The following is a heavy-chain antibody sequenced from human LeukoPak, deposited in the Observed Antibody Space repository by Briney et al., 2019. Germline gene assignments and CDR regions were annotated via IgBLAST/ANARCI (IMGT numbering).Heavy chain of an antibody. V-gene: IGHV1-18*01. D-gene: IGHD3-16*02. J-gene: IGHJ5*02. CDR1: GYTFTSYG. Sequence: ASVKVSCKASGYTFTSYGISWVRQAPGQGLEWMGWISAYNGNTNYAQKLQGRVTMTTDTSTSTAYMELRSLRSEDTAVYYCARDSSVGDIAWWFDPWGQGTLVTVSS. CDR3: ARDSSVGDIAWWFDP. CDR2: ISAYNGNT.